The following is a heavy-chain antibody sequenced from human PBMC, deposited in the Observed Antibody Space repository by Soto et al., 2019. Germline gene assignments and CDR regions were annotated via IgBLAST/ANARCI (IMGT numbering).Heavy chain of an antibody. CDR2: IDPSDSYT. D-gene: IGHD3-10*01. V-gene: IGHV5-10-1*01. CDR1: GYSFTSYW. CDR3: ASRAMVRGVPSCGMAV. Sequence: EVQLVPSGAEVKKPGESLRISCKGSGYSFTSYWISWVRQMPGKGLEWLGRIDPSDSYTNYSPSFQGHVTISSDKSISTAYLQWSSLKASDTAMYSCASRAMVRGVPSCGMAVWGQGPTVTVSS. J-gene: IGHJ6*02.